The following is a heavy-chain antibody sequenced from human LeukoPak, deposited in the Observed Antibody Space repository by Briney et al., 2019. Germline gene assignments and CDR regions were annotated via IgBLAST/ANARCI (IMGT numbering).Heavy chain of an antibody. CDR3: ASPLAVAGPVDAFDI. D-gene: IGHD6-19*01. CDR1: GYTFTNYA. V-gene: IGHV1-3*01. Sequence: ASVKVSCKASGYTFTNYAVHWVRQAPGQRLEWIGWINAGNGNTKYSQKFQGRVTITRDTSASTAYMELSSLRSEDTAVYYCASPLAVAGPVDAFDIWGQGTMVTVSS. CDR2: INAGNGNT. J-gene: IGHJ3*02.